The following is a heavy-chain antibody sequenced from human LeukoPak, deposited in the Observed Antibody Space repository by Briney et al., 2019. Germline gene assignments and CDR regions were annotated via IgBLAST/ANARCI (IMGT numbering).Heavy chain of an antibody. J-gene: IGHJ4*02. Sequence: GGSLRLSCAASGFTFSNAWMSWVGQAPGKGLEWVGRIKSKTDGGTTDYVAPVKGRFTISRDDSKNTLYPQMNSLKTEDTAVYYCTTSAAYSYGYSIDYWGQGTLVTVSS. CDR1: GFTFSNAW. D-gene: IGHD5-18*01. CDR3: TTSAAYSYGYSIDY. V-gene: IGHV3-15*01. CDR2: IKSKTDGGTT.